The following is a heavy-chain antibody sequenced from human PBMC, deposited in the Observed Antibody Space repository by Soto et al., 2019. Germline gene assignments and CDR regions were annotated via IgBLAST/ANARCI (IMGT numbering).Heavy chain of an antibody. V-gene: IGHV3-30-3*01. CDR3: ARDTKGDQGIHAFDI. CDR1: VFTFSSYA. D-gene: IGHD3-16*01. Sequence: PGGSPRLSCASSVFTFSSYAMHCVRHSPGKWLEWVAVISYDGSNKYYADSVKGRFTISRDNSKNTLYLQMNSLRAEDTAVYYCARDTKGDQGIHAFDIWGQGTMVSVSS. CDR2: ISYDGSNK. J-gene: IGHJ3*02.